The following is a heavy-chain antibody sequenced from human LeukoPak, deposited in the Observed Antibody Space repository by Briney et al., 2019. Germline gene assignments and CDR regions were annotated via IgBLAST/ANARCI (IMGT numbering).Heavy chain of an antibody. J-gene: IGHJ5*02. D-gene: IGHD3-10*01. CDR1: GGSISSTNW. V-gene: IGHV4-4*02. Sequence: PSETLSLTCAVSGGSISSTNWWGWVRQPPGKGLEWIGEIHHSGTINYNPSLKSRITISIDKSKNEISLKLTSVTAADTAVYYCVKALSGSYYENWFDPWGQGTLVTVSS. CDR3: VKALSGSYYENWFDP. CDR2: IHHSGTI.